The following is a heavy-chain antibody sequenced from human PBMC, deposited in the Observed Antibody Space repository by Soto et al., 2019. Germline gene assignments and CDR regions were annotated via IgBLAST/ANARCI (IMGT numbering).Heavy chain of an antibody. CDR2: IIPILGTA. CDR3: ARDPMYVGGGWNWFDP. Sequence: QVQLVQSGAEVKKPGSSVKVSCKASGGTFSSYAISWVRQAPGQGLEWMGGIIPILGTANYAQKFQGRVTITADESTSTAYMELSSLRSEDTAVYYCARDPMYVGGGWNWFDPWGQGTLVTFSS. V-gene: IGHV1-69*12. D-gene: IGHD6-19*01. J-gene: IGHJ5*02. CDR1: GGTFSSYA.